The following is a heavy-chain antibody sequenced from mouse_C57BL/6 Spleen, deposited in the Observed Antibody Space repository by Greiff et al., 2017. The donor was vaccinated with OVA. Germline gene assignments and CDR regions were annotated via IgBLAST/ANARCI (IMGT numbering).Heavy chain of an antibody. V-gene: IGHV1-82*01. CDR1: GYAFSSSW. CDR2: IYPGDGDT. Sequence: VQLQESGPELVKPGASVKISCKASGYAFSSSWMNWVKQRPGKGLEWIGRIYPGDGDTNYNGKFKGKATLTADKSSSTAYMQLSSLTSEDSAVYFCANEFDYWGQGTTLTVSS. CDR3: ANEFDY. J-gene: IGHJ2*01.